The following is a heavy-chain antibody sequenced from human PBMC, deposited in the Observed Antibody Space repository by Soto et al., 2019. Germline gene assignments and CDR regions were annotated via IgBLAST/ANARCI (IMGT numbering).Heavy chain of an antibody. Sequence: QVQLQESGPGLVEASETLSLTCTVSGGSLGSYYWSWIRQPPGKGLEWIGYVFYTGRANYNASLKGRVSISQDTSNYPFSLKLSSVTAADTAVYYCARDGDGRMTTNPYYYNGMDVWGPGTTVTVSS. CDR1: GGSLGSYY. J-gene: IGHJ6*02. CDR3: ARDGDGRMTTNPYYYNGMDV. D-gene: IGHD4-4*01. V-gene: IGHV4-59*01. CDR2: VFYTGRA.